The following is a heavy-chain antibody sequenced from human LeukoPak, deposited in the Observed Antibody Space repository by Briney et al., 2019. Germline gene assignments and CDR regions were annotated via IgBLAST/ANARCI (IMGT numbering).Heavy chain of an antibody. J-gene: IGHJ4*02. Sequence: SETLSLTCAVYGGSFSGYYWSWIRQPPGKGLEWIGEINHSGSTNYNPSLKSRVTISVDTSKNQFSLKLSSVTAADTAVYYCAREVRFLEWLFFDYWGRGTLVTVSS. CDR3: AREVRFLEWLFFDY. V-gene: IGHV4-34*01. D-gene: IGHD3-3*01. CDR2: INHSGST. CDR1: GGSFSGYY.